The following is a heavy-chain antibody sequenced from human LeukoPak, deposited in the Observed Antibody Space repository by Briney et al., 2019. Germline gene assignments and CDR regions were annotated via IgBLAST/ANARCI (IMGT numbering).Heavy chain of an antibody. D-gene: IGHD4-11*01. CDR1: GFAFSSYA. CDR2: ISAGGGAT. CDR3: AKKATTVTGNNWFDP. J-gene: IGHJ5*02. V-gene: IGHV3-23*01. Sequence: GGSLRLSCAASGFAFSSYAMSWVRQAPGKGLEWFSIISAGGGATYYADSVKGRFTISRDNSKNTLFLQMHSLRVEDTAVYYCAKKATTVTGNNWFDPWGQGALVTVSS.